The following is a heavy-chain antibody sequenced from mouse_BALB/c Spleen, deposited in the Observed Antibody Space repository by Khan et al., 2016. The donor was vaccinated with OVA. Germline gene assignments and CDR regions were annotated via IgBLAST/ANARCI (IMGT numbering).Heavy chain of an antibody. J-gene: IGHJ3*01. CDR3: ARGSGNSRFAY. Sequence: QVQLTQAGAELVRPGVSVKLSCKGSGYTFTDFAMHWVKQSHAKSLEWIGVISTYYGDATYNQKFKGKATMTVDKSSSTAYMELARLTSDDSAIYYCARGSGNSRFAYWGQGTLVTVSA. V-gene: IGHV1S137*01. D-gene: IGHD1-3*01. CDR2: ISTYYGDA. CDR1: GYTFTDFA.